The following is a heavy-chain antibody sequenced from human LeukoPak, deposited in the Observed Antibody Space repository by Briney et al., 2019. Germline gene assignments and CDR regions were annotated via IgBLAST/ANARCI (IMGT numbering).Heavy chain of an antibody. CDR2: ISGSGGRT. V-gene: IGHV3-23*01. CDR3: TKIIHYDYVWGSYRYAFDY. Sequence: GGSLRLSCAASGFTFSSYAMSWVRQAPGKGLEWVSAISGSGGRTYYADSVKGRFTISRDKSKNTLYLQMNSLRAEDTPVYYCTKIIHYDYVWGSYRYAFDYWGQGTLVTVSS. D-gene: IGHD3-16*02. J-gene: IGHJ4*02. CDR1: GFTFSSYA.